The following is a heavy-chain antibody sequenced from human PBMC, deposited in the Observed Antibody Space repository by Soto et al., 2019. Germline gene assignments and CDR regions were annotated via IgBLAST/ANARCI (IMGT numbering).Heavy chain of an antibody. J-gene: IGHJ4*02. V-gene: IGHV4-39*01. CDR3: ARHTPAISISDH. CDR2: IYYSGST. CDR1: DGSISSSSYY. Sequence: QLQLQESGPGLVKPSETLSLTCTVSDGSISSSSYYWGWIRQPPGKGLEWIGSIYYSGSTYYNPSLKSRVTISVDTSKNQFSLKLSSVTAADTAVYYCARHTPAISISDHWGQGTLVTVS. D-gene: IGHD2-15*01.